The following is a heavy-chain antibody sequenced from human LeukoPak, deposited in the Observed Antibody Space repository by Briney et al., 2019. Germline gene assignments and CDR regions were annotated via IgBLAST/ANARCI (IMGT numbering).Heavy chain of an antibody. Sequence: ASVKVSCKASGYTFTSYDINWVRQATGQGLEWMGWMNPNSGNTDYAQKFQGRVTMTRDTSISTAYMELSRLRSDDTAVYYCAGGGDIVATPDDAFDIWGQGTMVTVSS. D-gene: IGHD5-12*01. J-gene: IGHJ3*02. CDR3: AGGGDIVATPDDAFDI. CDR1: GYTFTSYD. CDR2: MNPNSGNT. V-gene: IGHV1-8*01.